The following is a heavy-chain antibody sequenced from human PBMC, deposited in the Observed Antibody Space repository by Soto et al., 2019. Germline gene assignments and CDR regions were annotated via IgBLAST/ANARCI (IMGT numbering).Heavy chain of an antibody. CDR1: GFTFSDYW. Sequence: EVQVVESGGGLVQPGGSLRLSCAGSGFTFSDYWMSWARQAPGKGLEWVANRKYDGSEEYYVDSVRGRFTISRDNAMNSLHLQMSSLRADDTAVYYCARFASGKSASTWGQGTLVTVSS. V-gene: IGHV3-7*05. CDR3: ARFASGKSAST. J-gene: IGHJ5*02. D-gene: IGHD5-12*01. CDR2: RKYDGSEE.